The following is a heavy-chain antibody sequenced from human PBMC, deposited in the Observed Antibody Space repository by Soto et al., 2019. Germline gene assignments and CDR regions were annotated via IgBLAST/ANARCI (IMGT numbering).Heavy chain of an antibody. CDR2: IWYDGSNK. Sequence: GGSLRLSCAASGFTFSSYGMHWVRQAPGKGLEWVAVIWYDGSNKYYADSVKGRFTISRDNSKNTLYLQMNSLRAEDTALYYCARDQSLVCMDVWGQGTTVTVSS. D-gene: IGHD6-6*01. CDR3: ARDQSLVCMDV. CDR1: GFTFSSYG. V-gene: IGHV3-33*01. J-gene: IGHJ6*02.